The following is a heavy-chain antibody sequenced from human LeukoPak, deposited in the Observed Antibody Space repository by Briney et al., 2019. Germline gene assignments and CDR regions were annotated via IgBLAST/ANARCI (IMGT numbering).Heavy chain of an antibody. V-gene: IGHV3-43*02. CDR1: GFTFGDYA. Sequence: GGSLRLSCAASGFTFGDYAMHWVRQAPGKGLEWVSLIRGDGRTTSYAGSVKGRFTISRDNSKNSLYLQMSSLRGKDTAMYFCAKDAVAGTWLHYWGQGTLVTVSS. CDR2: IRGDGRTT. CDR3: AKDAVAGTWLHY. J-gene: IGHJ4*02. D-gene: IGHD6-19*01.